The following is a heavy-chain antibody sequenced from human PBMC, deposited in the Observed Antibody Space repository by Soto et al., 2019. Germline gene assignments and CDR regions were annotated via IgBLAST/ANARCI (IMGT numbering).Heavy chain of an antibody. V-gene: IGHV3-23*01. D-gene: IGHD5-12*01. CDR2: ISGSGGST. CDR1: GFTFSSYA. J-gene: IGHJ6*02. CDR3: AKDQWIGYGMDV. Sequence: PGGSLRLSCAASGFTFSSYAMSWVRQAPGKGLEGVSVISGSGGSTYYADSVKGRFTISRDNSKNTPYLQMNSLRAEDTAVYYCAKDQWIGYGMDVWGQGTTVTVSS.